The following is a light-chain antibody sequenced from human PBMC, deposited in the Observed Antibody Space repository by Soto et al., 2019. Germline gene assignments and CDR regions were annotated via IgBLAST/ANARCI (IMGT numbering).Light chain of an antibody. CDR2: GAS. CDR1: QSVSSN. V-gene: IGKV3-15*01. CDR3: QQYNNWPPIT. Sequence: EIVMTQAPSTLSVFPGERATLSYRASQSVSSNLAWYQQKPGQAPRLLIYGASTRATGIPARFSGSGSGTEFTLTISSLQSEDFAVYYCQQYNNWPPITFGQGTRLEIK. J-gene: IGKJ5*01.